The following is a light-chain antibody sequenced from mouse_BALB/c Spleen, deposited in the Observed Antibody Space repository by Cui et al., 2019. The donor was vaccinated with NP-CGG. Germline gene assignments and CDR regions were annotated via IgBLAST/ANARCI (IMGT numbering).Light chain of an antibody. CDR2: GTN. CDR1: TGAVTTSNY. J-gene: IGLJ1*01. CDR3: ALWYSNHWV. Sequence: QAVLTQESALTTLSGETVTLTCRSSTGAVTTSNYANWVQEKPDHLFTGLIGGTNNRAPGVPARFSGSLIGDKAALTITGAQTEDEAIYFCALWYSNHWVFGGGTKLTVL. V-gene: IGLV1*01.